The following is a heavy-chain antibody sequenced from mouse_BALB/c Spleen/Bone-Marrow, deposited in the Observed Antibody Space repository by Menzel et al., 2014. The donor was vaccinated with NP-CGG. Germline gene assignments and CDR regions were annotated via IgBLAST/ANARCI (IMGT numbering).Heavy chain of an antibody. Sequence: QVQLQQSGAELVKPGPSVKLSCKASGYTFTSYWMHWVKQRPGQGLEWIGEINPSNGRTNYNEKFKIKATLTVDKSSSTAYMQLSSLTSEDSAVYYCASYRGAYWGQGTLVTVSA. CDR3: ASYRGAY. V-gene: IGHV1S81*02. CDR1: GYTFTSYW. CDR2: INPSNGRT. D-gene: IGHD2-12*01. J-gene: IGHJ3*01.